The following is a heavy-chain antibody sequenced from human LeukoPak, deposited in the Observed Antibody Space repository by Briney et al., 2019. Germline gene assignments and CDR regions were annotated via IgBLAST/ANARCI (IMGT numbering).Heavy chain of an antibody. V-gene: IGHV3-66*01. J-gene: IGHJ4*02. CDR2: IYSGGST. CDR3: AKVRWDNSGWYYLDS. Sequence: GGSLRLSCAASEFSVGSNYMTWVRQAPGKGLEWVSLIYSGGSTYYADSVKGRFTISRDNSKNTLYLQMNSLRAEDTAVYYCAKVRWDNSGWYYLDSWGQGTLVTVSS. CDR1: EFSVGSNY. D-gene: IGHD6-19*01.